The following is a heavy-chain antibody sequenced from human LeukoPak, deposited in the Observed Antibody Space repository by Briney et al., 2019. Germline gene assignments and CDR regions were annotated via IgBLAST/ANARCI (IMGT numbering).Heavy chain of an antibody. V-gene: IGHV4-59*08. CDR3: ARLLFYYDSSSSSYYYYGMDV. CDR1: GGSISTYY. J-gene: IGHJ6*02. Sequence: SETLSLTCTVSGGSISTYYWSWIRQPPGKGLEWIGYIYYSGSTNYNPSLKSRVSISVDSSQNQFSLKLSSVTAADTALYYRARLLFYYDSSSSSYYYYGMDVWGQGTTVTVSS. D-gene: IGHD3-22*01. CDR2: IYYSGST.